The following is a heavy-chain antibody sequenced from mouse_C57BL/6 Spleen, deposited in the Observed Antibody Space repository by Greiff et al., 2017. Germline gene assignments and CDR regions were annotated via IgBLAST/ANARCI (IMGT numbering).Heavy chain of an antibody. J-gene: IGHJ2*01. CDR2: IDPETGGT. V-gene: IGHV1-15*01. CDR1: GYTFTDYE. Sequence: VQLQESGAELVRPGASVTLSCKASGYTFTDYEMHWVKQTPVHGLEWIGAIDPETGGTAYNQKFKGKAILTADKSSSTAYMELRSLTSEDSAVYYCTRRETSDWGQGTTLTVSS. CDR3: TRRETSD.